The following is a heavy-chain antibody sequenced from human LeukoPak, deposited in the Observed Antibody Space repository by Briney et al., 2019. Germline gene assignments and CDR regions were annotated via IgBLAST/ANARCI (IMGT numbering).Heavy chain of an antibody. CDR3: ARYGIVGATGYDY. CDR1: GGTFSSYA. CDR2: IIPILGIA. D-gene: IGHD1-26*01. V-gene: IGHV1-69*04. J-gene: IGHJ4*02. Sequence: GASVKVSCKASGGTFSSYAISWVRQAPGQGLEWMGRIIPILGIANYAQKFQGRVTITADESTSTAYMELSSLRSEDTAVYYCARYGIVGATGYDYWGQGTLVTVSS.